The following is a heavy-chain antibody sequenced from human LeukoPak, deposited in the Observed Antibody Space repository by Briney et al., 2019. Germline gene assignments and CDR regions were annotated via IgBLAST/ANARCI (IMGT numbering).Heavy chain of an antibody. Sequence: SETLSLTCTVSGGSISSSSYYWGWIRQPPGKGLEWIVSIYYSGSTYYNPSLKSRVTISVDTSNNQFSLKLSSVTAADTAVYYCARITIAAADSTLYFDYWGQGTLVTVSS. V-gene: IGHV4-39*07. CDR2: IYYSGST. CDR3: ARITIAAADSTLYFDY. CDR1: GGSISSSSYY. D-gene: IGHD6-13*01. J-gene: IGHJ4*02.